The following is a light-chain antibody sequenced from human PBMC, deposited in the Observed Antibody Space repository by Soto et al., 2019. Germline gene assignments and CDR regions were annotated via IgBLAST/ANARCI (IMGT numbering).Light chain of an antibody. CDR3: QKYSSVPV. J-gene: IGKJ3*01. V-gene: IGKV1-27*01. CDR2: AAS. Sequence: DIQMTQSPTSLSASVGDRVTITCRASQGIRNFVAWYQQKPGKAPQLLIYAASTLQSGVPSRFSGSGSGTDVTLTIHSLQPEDVATCTCQKYSSVPVFGPGTKVEIK. CDR1: QGIRNF.